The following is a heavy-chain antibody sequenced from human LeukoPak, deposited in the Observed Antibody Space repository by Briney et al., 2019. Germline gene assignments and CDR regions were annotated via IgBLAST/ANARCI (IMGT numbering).Heavy chain of an antibody. CDR2: IYYSGST. D-gene: IGHD4-17*01. V-gene: IGHV4-61*01. CDR1: GGSVSSDNSY. J-gene: IGHJ6*03. Sequence: SQTLSLTCTVSGGSVSSDNSYWSWIRQPPGKGLEYIGYIYYSGSTNYSPSLKSRLTISVDTSKSQFSLKLSSVTAADTAVYYCARARTTTNYYYYMDVWGKGTTVTVSS. CDR3: ARARTTTNYYYYMDV.